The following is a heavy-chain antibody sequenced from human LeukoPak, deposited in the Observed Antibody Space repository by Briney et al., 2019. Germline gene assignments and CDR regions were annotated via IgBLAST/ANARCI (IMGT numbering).Heavy chain of an antibody. J-gene: IGHJ3*02. CDR3: ARDPGEGGVTFDI. V-gene: IGHV3-30-3*01. Sequence: GRSLRLSCAASGFTFSSYAMHWVRQAPGKGLEWVAVISYDGSNKYYADSAKGRFTISRDNSKNTLYLQMNSLRAEDTAVYYCARDPGEGGVTFDIWGQGTMVTVSS. CDR1: GFTFSSYA. CDR2: ISYDGSNK. D-gene: IGHD1-14*01.